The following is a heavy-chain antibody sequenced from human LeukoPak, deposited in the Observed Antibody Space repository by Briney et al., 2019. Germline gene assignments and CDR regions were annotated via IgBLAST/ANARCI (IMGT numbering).Heavy chain of an antibody. V-gene: IGHV2-5*02. CDR1: GFSLSTSGVG. CDR3: PHLRFLEWLLIL. Sequence: SGPTLVKPRQTLTLTCTFSGFSLSTSGVGGGWIRQPPGKALERLALLYWDDDKRYSPSLMSRLTVTKYTTKNQVVLTMTNMDPVDTSTYSSPHLRFLEWLLILWGQGTLVTVSS. CDR2: LYWDDDK. J-gene: IGHJ4*02. D-gene: IGHD3-3*01.